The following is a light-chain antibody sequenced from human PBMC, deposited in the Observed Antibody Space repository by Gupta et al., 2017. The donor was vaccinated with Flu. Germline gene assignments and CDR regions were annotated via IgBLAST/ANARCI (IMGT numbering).Light chain of an antibody. V-gene: IGLV1-36*01. J-gene: IGLJ2*01. CDR3: AVWDDSLNAVV. Sequence: QSVLTHPPSASAAPGLLVSIASSGSTSNIGNNDVHWYQQLPGKAPRLLIYYDDLLPSGVSDRFSGSKSGTSASLAISGLQSEDEAYYYCAVWDDSLNAVVFGGGTRLTVL. CDR2: YDD. CDR1: TSNIGNND.